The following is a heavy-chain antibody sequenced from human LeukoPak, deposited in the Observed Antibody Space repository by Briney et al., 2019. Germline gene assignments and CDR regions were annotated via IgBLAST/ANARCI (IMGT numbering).Heavy chain of an antibody. CDR1: GHSFTSYW. CDR3: ARLKGDSGSYYNVPNWFDP. CDR2: IYPGDSDT. D-gene: IGHD3-10*01. V-gene: IGHV5-51*01. Sequence: GESLKISCKGSGHSFTSYWIGWVRQMPGKGLEWMGIIYPGDSDTRYSPSFQGQVTISADKSISTAYLQWSSLKASDTAMYYCARLKGDSGSYYNVPNWFDPWGQGTLVTVSS. J-gene: IGHJ5*02.